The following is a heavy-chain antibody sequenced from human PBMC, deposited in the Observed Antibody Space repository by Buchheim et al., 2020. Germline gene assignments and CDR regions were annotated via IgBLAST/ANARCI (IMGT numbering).Heavy chain of an antibody. J-gene: IGHJ4*02. Sequence: EVQLVESGGGLVQPGGSLTLACRASGFTFSSYEMNWVRQAPGKGLEWVSYISDSGYTRYFADSVKGRFTISSDNAKNSLFLQMNSLSAEDTAVYYCARRYSFGVFDYWGQGTL. V-gene: IGHV3-48*03. CDR2: ISDSGYTR. D-gene: IGHD3-10*01. CDR1: GFTFSSYE. CDR3: ARRYSFGVFDY.